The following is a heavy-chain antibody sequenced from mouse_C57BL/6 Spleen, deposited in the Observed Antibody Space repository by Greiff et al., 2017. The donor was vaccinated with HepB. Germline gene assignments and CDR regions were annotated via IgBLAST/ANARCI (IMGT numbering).Heavy chain of an antibody. CDR1: GYSITSGYY. D-gene: IGHD2-4*01. Sequence: VQLKESGPGLVKPSQSLSLTCSVTGYSITSGYYWNWIRQFPGNKLEWMGYISYDGSNNYNPSLKNRISITRDTSKNQFFLKLNSVTTEDTATYYCARMEDYGAMDYWGQGTSVTVSS. CDR2: ISYDGSN. CDR3: ARMEDYGAMDY. J-gene: IGHJ4*01. V-gene: IGHV3-6*01.